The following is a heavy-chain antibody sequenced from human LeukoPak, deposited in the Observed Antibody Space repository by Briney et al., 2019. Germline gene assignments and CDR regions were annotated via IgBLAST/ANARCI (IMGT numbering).Heavy chain of an antibody. CDR3: ARDYVGDNWFDP. J-gene: IGHJ5*02. CDR1: GYTFTDHY. CDR2: ISPYSGGT. Sequence: ASVKVSFKASGYTFTDHYMHWVRPAPGQGLEGMGWISPYSGGTNYAQKFQGRVTMTRDTSISTAYMELSRLRSDDTAVYYCARDYVGDNWFDPWGQGTLVTVSS. D-gene: IGHD3-16*01. V-gene: IGHV1-2*02.